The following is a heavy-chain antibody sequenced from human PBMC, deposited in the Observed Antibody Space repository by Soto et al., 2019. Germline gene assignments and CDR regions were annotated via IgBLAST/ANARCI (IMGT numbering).Heavy chain of an antibody. CDR1: GGTFSNYA. J-gene: IGHJ6*02. V-gene: IGHV1-69*05. CDR3: ARVEAVAGLYNYHGLDV. CDR2: IVPIFGTT. Sequence: QVQLVQSGAEVKKPGSSVKVSCKVSGGTFSNYAIDWVRLAPGHGLEWMGGIVPIFGTTYYTQKFQGRATIFTDDSTTTPYLVMSSLISAVTSIYYCARVEAVAGLYNYHGLDVWGQGTAVTVSS. D-gene: IGHD6-19*01.